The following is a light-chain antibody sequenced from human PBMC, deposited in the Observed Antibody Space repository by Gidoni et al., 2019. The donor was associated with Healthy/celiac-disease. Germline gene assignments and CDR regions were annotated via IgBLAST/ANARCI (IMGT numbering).Light chain of an antibody. CDR1: QSISTY. V-gene: IGKV1-39*01. Sequence: DIKLTPSPSSLSASVGDRVTLTCRTSQSISTYLNWYQQKPGKAPTLLIYAASSLQSGVPSRFSGSISGTDFTLTLSSLQPEDFATYYCQQSYSTPPTFGQXTKVEIK. CDR3: QQSYSTPPT. J-gene: IGKJ1*01. CDR2: AAS.